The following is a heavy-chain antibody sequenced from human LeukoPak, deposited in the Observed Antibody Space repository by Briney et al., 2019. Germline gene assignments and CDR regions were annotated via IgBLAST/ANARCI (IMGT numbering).Heavy chain of an antibody. Sequence: SVKVSCKASGGTFSSYAISWVRQAPGQGLEWMGGIIPIFGTANYAQKFQGRVTITADESTSTAYMELSSLRSEDTAVYYCARVGYYYDSSGFYFDYWGQGTLVTVSS. V-gene: IGHV1-69*01. CDR1: GGTFSSYA. D-gene: IGHD3-22*01. J-gene: IGHJ4*02. CDR2: IIPIFGTA. CDR3: ARVGYYYDSSGFYFDY.